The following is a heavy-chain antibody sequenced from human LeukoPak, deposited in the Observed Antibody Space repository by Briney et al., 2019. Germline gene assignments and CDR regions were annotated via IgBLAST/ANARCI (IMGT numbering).Heavy chain of an antibody. D-gene: IGHD3-9*01. J-gene: IGHJ6*02. CDR1: GFTFSAYS. V-gene: IGHV3-21*01. Sequence: PGGSLRLSCATSGFTFSAYSMNWVRQAPGKGLEWVSSISTSASYIYYADSVKGRFTISRDNAKNSLFLQMTSLRAEDTAVYYCARASAQFDCLSPILGYYVMDVWGQGTTVTVSS. CDR2: ISTSASYI. CDR3: ARASAQFDCLSPILGYYVMDV.